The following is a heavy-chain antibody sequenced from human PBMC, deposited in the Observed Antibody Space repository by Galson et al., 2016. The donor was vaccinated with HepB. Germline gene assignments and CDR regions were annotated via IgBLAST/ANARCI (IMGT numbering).Heavy chain of an antibody. J-gene: IGHJ6*02. CDR1: GGSISSSSHY. V-gene: IGHV4-39*01. D-gene: IGHD3-3*01. CDR2: MYYSGST. Sequence: ETLSLTCTVSGGSISSSSHYWGWIRQPPGKGLEWIGSMYYSGSTHYNPSLKSRVTISGDTSKNQFSLKLSSVTAADTAVYYCASGTYDLWSGYYPYGMEVWGQGTTVTVSS. CDR3: ASGTYDLWSGYYPYGMEV.